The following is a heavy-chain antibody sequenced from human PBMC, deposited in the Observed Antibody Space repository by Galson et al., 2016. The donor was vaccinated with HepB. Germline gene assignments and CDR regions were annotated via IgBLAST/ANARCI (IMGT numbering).Heavy chain of an antibody. V-gene: IGHV3-30*18. CDR2: ISYDGKNK. D-gene: IGHD4-17*01. CDR3: AKDYWMTRVTWGPDY. Sequence: SLRLSCAASGFTFSRFGMHWVRQAPGKGLEWVAVISYDGKNKYYGDSVKGRFTISRDDSQHTVYLQMNSLRAEDTGFYYCAKDYWMTRVTWGPDYWGQGTLVTVSS. J-gene: IGHJ4*02. CDR1: GFTFSRFG.